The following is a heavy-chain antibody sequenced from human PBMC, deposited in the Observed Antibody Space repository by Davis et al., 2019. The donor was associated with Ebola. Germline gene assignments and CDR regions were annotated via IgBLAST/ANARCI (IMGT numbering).Heavy chain of an antibody. J-gene: IGHJ4*02. Sequence: AASVKVSCKASGYPFTSYAMHWVRQAPGQRLEWMGWINTGNGNTKYSQKFQGRVTITRDTSASTAYMELGSLRSEDTAVYYCARGYCSNTSCLYYFDYWGQGTLVTVSS. CDR3: ARGYCSNTSCLYYFDY. V-gene: IGHV1-3*04. D-gene: IGHD2-2*01. CDR1: GYPFTSYA. CDR2: INTGNGNT.